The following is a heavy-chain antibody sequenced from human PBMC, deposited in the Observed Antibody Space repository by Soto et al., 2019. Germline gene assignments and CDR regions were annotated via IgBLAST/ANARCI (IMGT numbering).Heavy chain of an antibody. Sequence: QVQLQQWGAGLLKPSETLSLTCAVYGGSFSGYYWSWIRQPPGKGLEWIGEINHSGSTNYNPSLKSRVTISVDTSKNQFSLKLSSVTAADTAAYYCARGGLFYYYMDVWGKGTTVTVSS. CDR3: ARGGLFYYYMDV. V-gene: IGHV4-34*01. CDR1: GGSFSGYY. J-gene: IGHJ6*03. CDR2: INHSGST.